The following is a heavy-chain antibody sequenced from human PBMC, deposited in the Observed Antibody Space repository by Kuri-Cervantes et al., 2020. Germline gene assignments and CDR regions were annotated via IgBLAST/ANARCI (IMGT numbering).Heavy chain of an antibody. CDR2: ISGSGGST. CDR3: ARAKRGYSYGHYYYGMDV. D-gene: IGHD5-18*01. V-gene: IGHV3-23*01. J-gene: IGHJ6*02. CDR1: GFTFSSYA. Sequence: LSLTCAASGFTFSSYAMSWVRQAPGKGLEWVSAISGSGGSTYYADSVKGRFTISRDNSKNTLYLQMNSLRAEDTAVYYCARAKRGYSYGHYYYGMDVWGQGTTVTVSS.